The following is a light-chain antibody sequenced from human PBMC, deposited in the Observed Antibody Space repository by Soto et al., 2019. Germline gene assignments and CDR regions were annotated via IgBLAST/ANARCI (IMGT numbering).Light chain of an antibody. J-gene: IGKJ1*01. V-gene: IGKV3-20*01. Sequence: EIVLPQSPGTLSLSPGERATLSCRASQSVSSSYLAWYQQKPGQAPRLLIYGASSRATGIPDRFSGSGSGTDFTLTISRLEPEDFAVYYCHQYGSSLETFGQGTKVEIK. CDR2: GAS. CDR1: QSVSSSY. CDR3: HQYGSSLET.